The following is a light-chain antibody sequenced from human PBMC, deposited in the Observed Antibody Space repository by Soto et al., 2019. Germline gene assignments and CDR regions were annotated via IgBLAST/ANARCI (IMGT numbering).Light chain of an antibody. V-gene: IGKV2-28*01. CDR1: QSLLHSNGYNY. Sequence: DIVMTQSPLSLPVTPGEPASISCRSSQSLLHSNGYNYLDWYLQKPGQSPQLLIYLASNLASGVPDRFSGSGSGTDFILKISRVEAEDVGIYYCMPALQTPPTFGQGTKVDIK. CDR3: MPALQTPPT. CDR2: LAS. J-gene: IGKJ1*01.